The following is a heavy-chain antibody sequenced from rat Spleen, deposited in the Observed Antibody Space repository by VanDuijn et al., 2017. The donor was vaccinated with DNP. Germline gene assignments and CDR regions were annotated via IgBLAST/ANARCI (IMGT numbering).Heavy chain of an antibody. CDR2: ISYDGSDI. D-gene: IGHD1-11*01. J-gene: IGHJ4*01. CDR1: GITFSDHN. Sequence: EVQLVESGGGLVQPGRSLKLSCAVSGITFSDHNMAWVRQAPKKGLEWVATISYDGSDIYYRDSVKGRFTMSRDNAKSTLYLQMDSLRSEDTATYYCARHARRIGMDAWGQGASVTVSS. V-gene: IGHV5-7*01. CDR3: ARHARRIGMDA.